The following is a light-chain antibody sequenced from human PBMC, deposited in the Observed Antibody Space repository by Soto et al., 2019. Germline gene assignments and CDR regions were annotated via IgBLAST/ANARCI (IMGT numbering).Light chain of an antibody. Sequence: EIVLTQSPGTLSLSPGERATLSCRASQSGISNYLAWYQQKPGQAPRLLMYRSSFRATGIPDRFSGSGSGTDFTLTISRLEPEDFAVYYCQRYGRSWTFGPGTKVEI. CDR2: RSS. V-gene: IGKV3-20*01. J-gene: IGKJ1*01. CDR1: QSGISNY. CDR3: QRYGRSWT.